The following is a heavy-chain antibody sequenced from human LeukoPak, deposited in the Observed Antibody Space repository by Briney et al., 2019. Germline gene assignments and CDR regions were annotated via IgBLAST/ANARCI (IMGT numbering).Heavy chain of an antibody. CDR2: ISPYNGDT. CDR1: GYTFTRYG. D-gene: IGHD2-2*01. Sequence: ASVTVSCTAAGYTFTRYGISWVRQAPGQGLEWMAWISPYNGDTNYAQRLQGRVTLTTDTSTTTAYMELRSLRSDDTAVYYCALRPAAIPYYFDYWGQGTLVTVSS. CDR3: ALRPAAIPYYFDY. J-gene: IGHJ4*02. V-gene: IGHV1-18*04.